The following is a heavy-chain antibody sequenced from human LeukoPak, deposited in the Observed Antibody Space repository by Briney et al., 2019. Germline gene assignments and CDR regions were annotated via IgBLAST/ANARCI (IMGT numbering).Heavy chain of an antibody. CDR1: EFTISSNY. Sequence: GGSLRLSCAASEFTISSNYMSWVRQAPGKGLEWVAIIYAGGTTHYADSVKGRFTISRDNSRNTLYLQMNILRAEDTAVYYCARAPTITTISACWGQGTLVTVSS. V-gene: IGHV3-66*01. CDR2: IYAGGTT. D-gene: IGHD4-11*01. CDR3: ARAPTITTISAC. J-gene: IGHJ4*02.